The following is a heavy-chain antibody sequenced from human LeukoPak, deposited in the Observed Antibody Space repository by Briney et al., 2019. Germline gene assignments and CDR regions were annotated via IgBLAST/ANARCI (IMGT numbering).Heavy chain of an antibody. D-gene: IGHD6-13*01. Sequence: GTLSLTCAVSGGSLSSSNWGSWVRPPPGKGLEGVANIKQDGSEKYYVDSVKGRFTITRDNAKNSLYLQMNSLRAEDTAVCYCARDGEIDSSSFFDYWGQGTLVTVSS. CDR1: GGSLSSSNW. J-gene: IGHJ4*02. V-gene: IGHV3-7*01. CDR2: IKQDGSEK. CDR3: ARDGEIDSSSFFDY.